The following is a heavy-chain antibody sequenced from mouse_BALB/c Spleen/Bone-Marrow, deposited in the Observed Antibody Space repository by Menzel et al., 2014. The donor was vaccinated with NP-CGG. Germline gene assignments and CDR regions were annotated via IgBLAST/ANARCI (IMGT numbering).Heavy chain of an antibody. CDR3: ARGDDYVSWFAY. J-gene: IGHJ3*01. CDR2: INTNGGEI. V-gene: IGHV5-6-3*01. CDR1: GFTFSNYG. D-gene: IGHD2-4*01. Sequence: EVKLQESGGGLVQPGGSLKLSCAASGFTFSNYGMSWVRQTPDKRLEFVATINTNGGEIYYPDSVKGRFTISRDNAKNTLYLQMRSLKSEDTAMYYYARGDDYVSWFAYWGQRTLVTGSA.